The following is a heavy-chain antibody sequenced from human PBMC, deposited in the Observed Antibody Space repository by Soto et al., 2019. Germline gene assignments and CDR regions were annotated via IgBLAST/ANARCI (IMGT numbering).Heavy chain of an antibody. D-gene: IGHD3-3*01. V-gene: IGHV4-34*01. CDR2: INHSGST. CDR1: GGSFSGYY. Sequence: SETLSLTCAVYGGSFSGYYWSWIRQPPGKGLEWIGEINHSGSTNYNPSLKSRVTISVDTSKNQFSLKLSSVTAADTAVYYCARYDFWSGLYGMDVWGQGTTVTVSS. CDR3: ARYDFWSGLYGMDV. J-gene: IGHJ6*02.